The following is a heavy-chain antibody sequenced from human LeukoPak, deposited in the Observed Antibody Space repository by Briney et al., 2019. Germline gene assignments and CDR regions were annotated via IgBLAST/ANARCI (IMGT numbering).Heavy chain of an antibody. D-gene: IGHD6-13*01. CDR2: IFYSGTT. J-gene: IGHJ4*02. CDR3: ARGGSAAKYYFDS. Sequence: SETLSLTCTVSNDSISPLYWGWIRQPPGKGLEVIGYIFYSGTTNFNPSLKSRVTLSVDTSKNQFSLRLNSVTAADTAVYYCARGGSAAKYYFDSWGQGTLVTVSS. CDR1: NDSISPLY. V-gene: IGHV4-59*11.